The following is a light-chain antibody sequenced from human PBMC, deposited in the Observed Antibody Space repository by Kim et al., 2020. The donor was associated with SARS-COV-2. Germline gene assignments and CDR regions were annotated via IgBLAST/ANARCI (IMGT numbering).Light chain of an antibody. Sequence: GAPGQTANITCSGDKLGNKYACWYQQKPGQSPVLVIFKDTKRPSGIPERFSGSNSGNTATLTISGTQAMDEADYYCQAWDSSIVVFGGGTQLTVL. V-gene: IGLV3-1*01. CDR1: KLGNKY. CDR3: QAWDSSIVV. CDR2: KDT. J-gene: IGLJ2*01.